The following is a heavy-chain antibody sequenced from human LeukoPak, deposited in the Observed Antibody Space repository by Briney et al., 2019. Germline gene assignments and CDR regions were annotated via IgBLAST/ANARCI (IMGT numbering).Heavy chain of an antibody. D-gene: IGHD1-20*01. Sequence: VQPGGTLRLSCAASGFTFSSYGMSWVRQAPGKGLEWVSAIGGSGGSTYYADSVKGRFTISRDNSKNTLYLQMNSLRAEDTAVYYCASGITGWDVWGKGTTVTVSS. CDR3: ASGITGWDV. CDR2: IGGSGGST. V-gene: IGHV3-23*01. CDR1: GFTFSSYG. J-gene: IGHJ6*04.